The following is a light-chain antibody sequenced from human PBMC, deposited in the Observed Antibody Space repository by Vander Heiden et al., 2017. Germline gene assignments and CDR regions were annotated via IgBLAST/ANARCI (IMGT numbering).Light chain of an antibody. J-gene: IGKJ5*01. V-gene: IGKV1-39*01. Sequence: DLHMTQSPSSLSASVRDRVTITCRASQSISSYLNWYQQKPGKAPKLLIYAASSLQSGVPSRFSGSGSGTDFTLTISSLQPEDFGTYYCQQSYSTPITFGQGTKLEIK. CDR2: AAS. CDR1: QSISSY. CDR3: QQSYSTPIT.